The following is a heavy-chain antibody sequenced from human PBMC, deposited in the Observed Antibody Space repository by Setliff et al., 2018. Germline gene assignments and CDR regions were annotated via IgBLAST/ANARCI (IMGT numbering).Heavy chain of an antibody. CDR1: GGTFSSYA. V-gene: IGHV1-8*02. J-gene: IGHJ4*02. CDR2: IIPIFGNT. CDR3: ARAQSWSGGPYYFDN. Sequence: GASVKVSCKASGGTFSSYAISWVRQAPGQGLEWMGGIIPIFGNTGYAQKFQGRVTMTRNTSISTAYMDLSSLRFEDTAVYYCARAQSWSGGPYYFDNWGQGTLVTVSS. D-gene: IGHD3-3*01.